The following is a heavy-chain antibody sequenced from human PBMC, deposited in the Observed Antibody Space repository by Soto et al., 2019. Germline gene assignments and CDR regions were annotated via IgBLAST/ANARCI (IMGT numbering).Heavy chain of an antibody. CDR1: GGSISSYY. CDR3: ARSLIVVVPAAISLSDYYYMDV. D-gene: IGHD2-2*01. CDR2: IYYSGST. V-gene: IGHV4-59*08. Sequence: SETLSLTCTVSGGSISSYYWSWIRQPPGKGLEWIGYIYYSGSTNYNPSLKSRVTISVDTSKNQFSLKLSSVTAADTAVYYCARSLIVVVPAAISLSDYYYMDVWGKGTTVTVSS. J-gene: IGHJ6*03.